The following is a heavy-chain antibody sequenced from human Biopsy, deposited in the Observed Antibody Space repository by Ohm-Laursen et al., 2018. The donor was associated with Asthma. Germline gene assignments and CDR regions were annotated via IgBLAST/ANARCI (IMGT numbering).Heavy chain of an antibody. CDR1: GGTFNTYV. D-gene: IGHD2-2*01. CDR3: ARKAGSCISRTCYSLDF. Sequence: SVKVSCKSLGGTFNTYVIGWVRQAPRQGREWMGGINSVFGTTTYPQKFQDRVAITADDSTSTVYMELSSLRSEDTAVYYCARKAGSCISRTCYSLDFWGQGTLVTVSS. CDR2: INSVFGTT. J-gene: IGHJ4*02. V-gene: IGHV1-69*13.